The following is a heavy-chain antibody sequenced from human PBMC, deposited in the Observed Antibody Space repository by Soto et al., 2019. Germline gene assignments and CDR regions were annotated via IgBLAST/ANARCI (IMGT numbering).Heavy chain of an antibody. CDR2: IYHSGST. CDR1: GTSISSGICC. V-gene: IGHV4-30-2*01. Sequence: TQSLTSAFSGTSISSGICCWRSVREPPGKGLEWIGYIYHSGSTYYNPSLKSRVTISVGRSKNQFSLKLSSVTAADTAVYYCARVRQQLVDYWGQGTLVTVSS. D-gene: IGHD6-13*01. J-gene: IGHJ4*02. CDR3: ARVRQQLVDY.